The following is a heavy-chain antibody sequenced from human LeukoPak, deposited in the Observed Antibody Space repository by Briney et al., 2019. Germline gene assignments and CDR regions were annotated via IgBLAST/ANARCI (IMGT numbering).Heavy chain of an antibody. V-gene: IGHV3-23*01. CDR1: GFTFSSYA. CDR2: ISGSGGST. Sequence: QAGGSLRLSCAASGFTFSSYAMSWVRQAPEKGLEWVSTISGSGGSTYYTDSVRGRFTISRDNSKNTLYLQMNSLRAEDTAVYYCAKDPQWRGSIAADRDDYWGQGTLVTVSS. J-gene: IGHJ4*02. D-gene: IGHD6-13*01. CDR3: AKDPQWRGSIAADRDDY.